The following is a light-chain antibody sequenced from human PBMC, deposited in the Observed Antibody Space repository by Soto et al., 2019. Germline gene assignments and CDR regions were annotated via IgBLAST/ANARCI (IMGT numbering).Light chain of an antibody. V-gene: IGLV2-14*01. CDR1: SSDVGAYNY. Sequence: QSALTQPASVSGSPGQSITISCTGTSSDVGAYNYVSWYQQHPGKAPKLMIYDVSNRPSGVSYRFSGSKSGNTASLTISGLQAEDEADYYCSSYTTSTTVVFGGGTKLPS. CDR2: DVS. CDR3: SSYTTSTTVV. J-gene: IGLJ2*01.